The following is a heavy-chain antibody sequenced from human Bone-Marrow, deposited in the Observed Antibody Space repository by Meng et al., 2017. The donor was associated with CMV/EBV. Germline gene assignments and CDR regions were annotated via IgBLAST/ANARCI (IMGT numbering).Heavy chain of an antibody. D-gene: IGHD2-2*02. Sequence: SETLSLTCTVSGGSISSYYWSWIRQPPGKGLEWIGYIYYSGSTNYNPSLKSRVTISVGTSKNQFSLKLSSVTAADTAVYYCARDGGYCSRTNCYRPLGWFDPWGQGTLVTVSS. CDR3: ARDGGYCSRTNCYRPLGWFDP. J-gene: IGHJ5*02. CDR2: IYYSGST. V-gene: IGHV4-59*01. CDR1: GGSISSYY.